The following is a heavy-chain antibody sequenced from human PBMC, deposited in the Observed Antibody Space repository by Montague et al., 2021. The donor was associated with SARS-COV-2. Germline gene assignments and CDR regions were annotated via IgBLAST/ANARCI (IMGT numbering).Heavy chain of an antibody. CDR3: AREGGWLSRGSYYFDY. J-gene: IGHJ4*02. CDR2: IYYSGST. CDR1: GGSISSSSYY. D-gene: IGHD3-22*01. V-gene: IGHV4-39*07. Sequence: SETLSLTCTVSGGSISSSSYYWGWIRQPPGKGLEWIGSIYYSGSTYYXXXLKSRVTISVDTSKNQFSLKLSSVTAADTAVYYRAREGGWLSRGSYYFDYWGQGTLVTVSS.